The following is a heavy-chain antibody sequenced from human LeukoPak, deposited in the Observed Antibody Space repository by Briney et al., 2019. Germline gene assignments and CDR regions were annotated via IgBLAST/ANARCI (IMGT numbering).Heavy chain of an antibody. V-gene: IGHV3-30*18. CDR2: ISYDGSNK. CDR3: AKDIFPTTEYYYDTSGPVDY. D-gene: IGHD3-22*01. J-gene: IGHJ4*02. CDR1: GFTFSIYG. Sequence: GGSLRLSCAASGFTFSIYGMHWVRQAPGKGLEWVALISYDGSNKYYADSVKGRFTISRDNSKNTLYLQMNSLRAEDTAVYYCAKDIFPTTEYYYDTSGPVDYWGQGTLVTVSS.